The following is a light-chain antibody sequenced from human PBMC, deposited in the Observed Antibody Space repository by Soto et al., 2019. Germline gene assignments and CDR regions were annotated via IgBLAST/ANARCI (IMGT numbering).Light chain of an antibody. CDR2: DAS. Sequence: DIQMTQSPSSLSASVGDRVTITCRASQSISSWLAWYQQKPGKAPKLLIYDASTLESGVLSRFSGSGSGTEFTLTISSLQPDDFATYYCQQYSSHDLLTFGGGTKVDIK. CDR1: QSISSW. V-gene: IGKV1-5*01. CDR3: QQYSSHDLLT. J-gene: IGKJ4*01.